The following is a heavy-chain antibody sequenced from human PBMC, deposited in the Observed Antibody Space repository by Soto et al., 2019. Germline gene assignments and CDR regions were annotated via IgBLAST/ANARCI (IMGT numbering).Heavy chain of an antibody. J-gene: IGHJ6*02. CDR2: IRSKAYGGTT. CDR3: TRDPNNWNYGMDV. V-gene: IGHV3-49*03. CDR1: GFTFGDYA. Sequence: PGGSLRLSCTASGFTFGDYAMSWFRQAPGKGLEWVGFIRSKAYGGTTEYAASVKGRFTISRDDSKSIAYLQMNSLKTEDTAVYYCTRDPNNWNYGMDVWGQGTTVTVSS. D-gene: IGHD1-20*01.